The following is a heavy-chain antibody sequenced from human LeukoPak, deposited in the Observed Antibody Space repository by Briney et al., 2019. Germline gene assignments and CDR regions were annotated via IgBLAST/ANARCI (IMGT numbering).Heavy chain of an antibody. CDR1: GYIFNKYG. Sequence: ASVKVSCKASGYIFNKYGVSWVRQAPGQGLEWMAWISSYNGDTNYAQKFQGRVTLTTDTSTSTVFMELTNLNTDDTAVYYCARVLASFKTGDPAYFDYWGQGTLVTVSS. J-gene: IGHJ4*02. V-gene: IGHV1-18*01. CDR2: ISSYNGDT. CDR3: ARVLASFKTGDPAYFDY. D-gene: IGHD7-27*01.